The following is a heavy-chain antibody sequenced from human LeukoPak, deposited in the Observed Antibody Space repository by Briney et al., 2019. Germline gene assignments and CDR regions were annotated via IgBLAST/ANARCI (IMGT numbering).Heavy chain of an antibody. CDR3: AKEQRIRHCSEGVCMEGYYFDY. Sequence: PGGSLRLSCTGSGFPFNMFGIHWVRQAPGQGLDWVSGLSRGGGSTNYADSVKGRFTISRDYSKNMVFLQMNSLRPEDTAVYYCAKEQRIRHCSEGVCMEGYYFDYWGQGSLVTVS. CDR1: GFPFNMFG. J-gene: IGHJ4*02. D-gene: IGHD2-8*01. V-gene: IGHV3-23*01. CDR2: LSRGGGST.